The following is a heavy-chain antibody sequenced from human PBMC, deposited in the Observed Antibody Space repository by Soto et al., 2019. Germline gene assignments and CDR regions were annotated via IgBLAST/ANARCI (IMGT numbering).Heavy chain of an antibody. CDR2: INHSRST. J-gene: IGHJ6*02. CDR3: AREGLLRFLEWTYYYYGMDV. CDR1: GGYFSGYY. V-gene: IGHV4-34*01. D-gene: IGHD3-3*01. Sequence: SETLSLTCAVYGGYFSGYYWSWIRQPPGKGLEWIGEINHSRSTNYNPSLKWPVTISVDTAKNQFSLNLSSVTAADTAVYYCAREGLLRFLEWTYYYYGMDVCGQGPTVTVS.